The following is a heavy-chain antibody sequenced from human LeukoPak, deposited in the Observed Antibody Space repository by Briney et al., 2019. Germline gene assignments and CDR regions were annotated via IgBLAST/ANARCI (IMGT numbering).Heavy chain of an antibody. CDR2: ISYSGST. V-gene: IGHV4-39*01. CDR1: DGSISRRTYY. D-gene: IGHD1-26*01. CDR3: ARYEGGTMFDY. J-gene: IGHJ4*02. Sequence: SETLSLTCTVSDGSISRRTYYWGWIRQPPGKGLEWIGSISYSGSTSYNPSLKSRVTISIDTSKNQFSLRLGSVTAADTAVYYCARYEGGTMFDYWGQGTLVAVSS.